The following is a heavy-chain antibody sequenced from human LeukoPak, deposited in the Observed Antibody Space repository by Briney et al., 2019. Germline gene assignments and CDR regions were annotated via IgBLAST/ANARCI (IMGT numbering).Heavy chain of an antibody. D-gene: IGHD3-3*01. CDR2: ISTYNGNT. CDR1: GYSFSNYG. V-gene: IGHV1-18*01. J-gene: IGHJ6*03. CDR3: ARVFTIFGVVITYYMDV. Sequence: ASVKVSCKPSGYSFSNYGISWVRQAPGRGLEWMGWISTYNGNTNYAQKFQGRVTMTTDTSTSTAYMELRSLRFDETAVYYCARVFTIFGVVITYYMDVWGKGTTVTVSS.